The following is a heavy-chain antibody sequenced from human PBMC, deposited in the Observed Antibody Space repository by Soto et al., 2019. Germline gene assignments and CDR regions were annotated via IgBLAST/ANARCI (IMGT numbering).Heavy chain of an antibody. D-gene: IGHD5-18*01. V-gene: IGHV5-51*01. CDR1: GYSFTSYW. CDR3: AGRGIQLWASRAGAFDI. CDR2: IYPGDSDT. J-gene: IGHJ3*02. Sequence: PGESLKISCKGSGYSFTSYWIGWVRQMPGKGLEWMGIIYPGDSDTRYSPSFQGQVTISADKSISTAYLQWSSLKASGTAMYYRAGRGIQLWASRAGAFDIWGQGTMVTVSS.